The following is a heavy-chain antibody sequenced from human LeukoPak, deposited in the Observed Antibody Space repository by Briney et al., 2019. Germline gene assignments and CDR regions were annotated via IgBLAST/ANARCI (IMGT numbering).Heavy chain of an antibody. J-gene: IGHJ4*02. CDR2: IYSSGST. CDR3: ERDHYYNSSGYTFGY. D-gene: IGHD3-22*01. Sequence: SETLSLTCTVPGGSISSYYWSWIRQPPGKGLEWIGYIYSSGSTNYNPSLKGRVTISVDTSKNQFSMKLSSVTAADAAVYCCERDHYYNSSGYTFGYWGQGTLVTVSS. V-gene: IGHV4-59*01. CDR1: GGSISSYY.